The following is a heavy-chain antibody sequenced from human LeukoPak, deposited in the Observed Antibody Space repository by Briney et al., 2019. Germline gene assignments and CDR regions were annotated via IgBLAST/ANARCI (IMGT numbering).Heavy chain of an antibody. D-gene: IGHD2-21*02. CDR2: IYHSGNT. CDR1: GGSISSSNW. Sequence: SETLSLTCAVSGGSISSSNWWSWVRQPPGKGLEWIGEIYHSGNTNYNPSLKSRVTISVHKSKNQFSLKLSSVTAADTVVYYCARGRLLAYCGGDCSSAFDIWGQGTMVTVSS. V-gene: IGHV4-4*02. CDR3: ARGRLLAYCGGDCSSAFDI. J-gene: IGHJ3*02.